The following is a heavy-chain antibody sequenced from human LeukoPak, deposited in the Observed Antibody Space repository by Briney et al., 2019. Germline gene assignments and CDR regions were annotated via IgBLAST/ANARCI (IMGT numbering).Heavy chain of an antibody. CDR3: ASDLGRNYDIPGMDV. Sequence: PGGSLRLSCAASGFTLSSYSMNWVRQAPGKGLEWVSSISSSSSYIYYAESVKGRFTISRDNAKNSLYLQMNSLRAEDTAVYYCASDLGRNYDIPGMDVWGQGTTVSVSS. J-gene: IGHJ6*02. V-gene: IGHV3-21*01. CDR1: GFTLSSYS. CDR2: ISSSSSYI. D-gene: IGHD3-9*01.